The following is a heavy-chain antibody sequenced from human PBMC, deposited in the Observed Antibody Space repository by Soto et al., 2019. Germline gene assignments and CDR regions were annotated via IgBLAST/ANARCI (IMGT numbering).Heavy chain of an antibody. CDR1: GFPFNTYA. V-gene: IGHV3-23*01. Sequence: GGSLRLSCEASGFPFNTYAMAWFRQVPGMGLEWVLTTSIGGNTDLAESVRGRFTVSRDNSKNTLYLQMTNLRVEDAAIYFCARDLRPGLIVPTKSGFDPWGQGTRVTVS. D-gene: IGHD2-21*01. CDR3: ARDLRPGLIVPTKSGFDP. CDR2: TSIGGNT. J-gene: IGHJ5*02.